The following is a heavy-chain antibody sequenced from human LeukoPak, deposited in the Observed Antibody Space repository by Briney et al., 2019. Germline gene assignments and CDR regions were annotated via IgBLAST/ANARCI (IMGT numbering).Heavy chain of an antibody. D-gene: IGHD5-18*01. V-gene: IGHV4-39*07. CDR2: IYYSGST. CDR1: GGSISSSSYY. Sequence: PSETLSLTCTVSGGSISSSSYYWGWIRQPPGKGLEWIGSIYYSGSTYYNPSLKSRVTISVDTSKNQFSLKLSSVTAADTAVYYCARDGYSYAYPPDYYYYYGMDVWGQGTTVTVSS. J-gene: IGHJ6*02. CDR3: ARDGYSYAYPPDYYYYYGMDV.